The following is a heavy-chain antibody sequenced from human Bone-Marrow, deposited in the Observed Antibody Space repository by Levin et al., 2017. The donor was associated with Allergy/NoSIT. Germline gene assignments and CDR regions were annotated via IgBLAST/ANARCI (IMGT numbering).Heavy chain of an antibody. D-gene: IGHD6-19*01. CDR3: ARGEGLVIMDV. J-gene: IGHJ6*02. CDR2: ISSTGRTK. V-gene: IGHV3-11*01. Sequence: GGSLRLSCAASGFSFSDYYMNWVRQAPGKGLEWISHISSTGRTKDYADSVRGRSIISRDNAKSSLFLEIDSLRAEDTATYFCARGEGLVIMDVWGQGTTVIVTS. CDR1: GFSFSDYY.